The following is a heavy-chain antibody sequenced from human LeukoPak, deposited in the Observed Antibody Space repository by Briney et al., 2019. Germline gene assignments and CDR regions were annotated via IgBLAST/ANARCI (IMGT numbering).Heavy chain of an antibody. Sequence: SETLSLTCAVYGGSISGYYWSWIRQPPGKGLECIGEINHSGSTNYNPSLKSRVTISVDTSKNQFSLKLSSVTAADTAVYYCGRYLWFGELRYYFDYWGQGTLVTVSS. CDR1: GGSISGYY. J-gene: IGHJ4*02. CDR2: INHSGST. V-gene: IGHV4-34*01. CDR3: GRYLWFGELRYYFDY. D-gene: IGHD3-10*01.